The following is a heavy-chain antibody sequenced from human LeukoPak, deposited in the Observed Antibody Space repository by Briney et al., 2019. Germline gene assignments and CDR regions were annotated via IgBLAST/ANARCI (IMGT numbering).Heavy chain of an antibody. D-gene: IGHD3-22*01. CDR1: GFTFSSYA. CDR2: ISGSGDNT. V-gene: IGHV3-23*01. Sequence: GGSLRLSCAASGFTFSSYAMSWVRQAPGKGLEWVSGISGSGDNTYYADSVKGRFTISRDNSKNTLYLQMNSLRAEDTAVYYCASGYYDSSGQWYGDAFDIWGQGTMVTVSS. CDR3: ASGYYDSSGQWYGDAFDI. J-gene: IGHJ3*02.